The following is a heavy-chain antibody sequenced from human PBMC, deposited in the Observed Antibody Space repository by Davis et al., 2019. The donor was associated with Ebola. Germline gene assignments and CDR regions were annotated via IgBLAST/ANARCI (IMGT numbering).Heavy chain of an antibody. D-gene: IGHD1-20*01. Sequence: GESLKISCAASGFTFSDFYMHWIRQAPGKGLECVSYISGSSTTIYYADSVKGRFTISRDNAKNSLYLQMNSLRDEDTAVYYCASSYNWNDRLYGMDVWGQGTTVTVSS. CDR2: ISGSSTTI. CDR3: ASSYNWNDRLYGMDV. V-gene: IGHV3-11*04. J-gene: IGHJ6*02. CDR1: GFTFSDFY.